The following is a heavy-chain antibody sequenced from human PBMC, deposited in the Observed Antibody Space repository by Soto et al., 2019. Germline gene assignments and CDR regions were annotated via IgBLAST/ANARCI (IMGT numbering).Heavy chain of an antibody. D-gene: IGHD3-10*01. CDR3: ARSGPPAGY. CDR2: SSGYNGNT. V-gene: IGHV1-18*01. CDR1: GYTFTSYI. Sequence: QVQLVQSGAEVKKPGASVKVSCKASGYTFTSYIISWVRQAPGQGREWRGWSSGYNGNTNYAQKFQCRVTMTTDTSTSTAYMELRSLRSAATAVYYCARSGPPAGYWGPGTLVTVSS. J-gene: IGHJ4*02.